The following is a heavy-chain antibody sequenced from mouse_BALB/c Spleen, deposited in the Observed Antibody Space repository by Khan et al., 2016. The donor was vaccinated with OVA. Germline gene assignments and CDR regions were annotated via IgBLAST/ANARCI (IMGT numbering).Heavy chain of an antibody. D-gene: IGHD1-1*01. CDR3: ARVYGGDFDY. CDR1: GYSITTDYA. Sequence: LKQSGPGLVKPSQSLSLTCTVTGYSITTDYAWNWIRQFPGNKLEWMGYISYSGNTKYNPSLKSRISITRDTSKNQFFLQLKSVTTEDTAXYYCARVYGGDFDYWGQGTTLTVSS. CDR2: ISYSGNT. V-gene: IGHV3-2*02. J-gene: IGHJ2*01.